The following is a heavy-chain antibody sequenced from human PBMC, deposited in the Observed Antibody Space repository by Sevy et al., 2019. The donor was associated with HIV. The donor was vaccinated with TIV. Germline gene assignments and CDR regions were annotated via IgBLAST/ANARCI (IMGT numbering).Heavy chain of an antibody. V-gene: IGHV3-30-3*01. CDR3: VRETTMLPRGAFDF. D-gene: IGHD3-10*01. Sequence: GGSLRLSCAASGFTFSSYPMHWVRQAPGKGLEWVSFISFDGTDKYYADSVKGRFTIPRENSKNTLFLQMNSLRAEDTAFYYCVRETTMLPRGAFDFWGQGTMVTVSS. CDR1: GFTFSSYP. J-gene: IGHJ3*01. CDR2: ISFDGTDK.